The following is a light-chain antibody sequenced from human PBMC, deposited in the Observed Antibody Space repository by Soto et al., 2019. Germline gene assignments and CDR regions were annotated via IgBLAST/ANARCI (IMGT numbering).Light chain of an antibody. J-gene: IGLJ1*01. CDR2: GNN. V-gene: IGLV1-40*01. Sequence: QSVLTQPPSVSGAPGQRVTISCTGSRSNIGAGYEVHWYQQLPGTAPKLLIYGNNNRPSGVPDRFSGSKSGTSASLAITGLQAEDEADYYCQSYDSSLSGLYVFGTGTKLTVL. CDR3: QSYDSSLSGLYV. CDR1: RSNIGAGYE.